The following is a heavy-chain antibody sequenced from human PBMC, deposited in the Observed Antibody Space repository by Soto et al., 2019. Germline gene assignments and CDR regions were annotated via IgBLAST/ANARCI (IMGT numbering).Heavy chain of an antibody. CDR3: AREDDFWSGFGAFDI. D-gene: IGHD3-3*01. J-gene: IGHJ3*02. CDR1: GFTFSSYA. Sequence: GGSLRLSCAASGFTFSSYAMHWVRQAPGKGLEYVSAISSNGGSTYYANSVKGRFTISRDNSKNTLYLQMGSLRAEDMAVYYCAREDDFWSGFGAFDIWGQGTMVTVSS. CDR2: ISSNGGST. V-gene: IGHV3-64*01.